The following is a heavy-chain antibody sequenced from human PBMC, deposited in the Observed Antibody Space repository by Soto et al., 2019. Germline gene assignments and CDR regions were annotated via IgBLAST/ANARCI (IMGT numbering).Heavy chain of an antibody. CDR3: AKGGHLDY. V-gene: IGHV3-23*01. J-gene: IGHJ4*02. CDR2: ISESSGST. Sequence: GGSLRLSCAAYGFTFNTYEMSWVRQAPGKGLEWVSFISESSGSTYYADSVKGRFTISRDNSQSTLYLQMNSLRAEDTAVYYCAKGGHLDYWGQGIPVTVSS. CDR1: GFTFNTYE.